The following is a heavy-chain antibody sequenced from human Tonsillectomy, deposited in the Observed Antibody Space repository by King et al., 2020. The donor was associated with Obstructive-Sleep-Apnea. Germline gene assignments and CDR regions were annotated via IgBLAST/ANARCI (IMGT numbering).Heavy chain of an antibody. Sequence: VQLVESGGGVVQPGRSLRLSCAASGFAFSYHAIHWVRQAPGKGLEWVAFISYDGSSKYYADSLKGRITISRDNSKNTLYLQMNRLRPEDTAVYYCTREVAAAGQDYYYHGLDGWGQGTTVTVS. D-gene: IGHD6-13*01. CDR2: ISYDGSSK. CDR3: TREVAAAGQDYYYHGLDG. J-gene: IGHJ6*02. CDR1: GFAFSYHA. V-gene: IGHV3-30*04.